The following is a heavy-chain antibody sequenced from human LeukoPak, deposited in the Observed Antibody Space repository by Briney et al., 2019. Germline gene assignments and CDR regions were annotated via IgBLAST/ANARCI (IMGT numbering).Heavy chain of an antibody. V-gene: IGHV1-18*01. CDR3: AREESIGSYQFLHDS. D-gene: IGHD3-10*01. CDR2: ISPYNDNK. J-gene: IGHJ4*02. Sequence: ASVKVSCKTSGYTFIRYGISWVRQAPGQGLERMGWISPYNDNKKFLQKLQGRVTMTTDTSTSTAYMELRSLTSDDTAIYYCAREESIGSYQFLHDSWGQGTLVTVSS. CDR1: GYTFIRYG.